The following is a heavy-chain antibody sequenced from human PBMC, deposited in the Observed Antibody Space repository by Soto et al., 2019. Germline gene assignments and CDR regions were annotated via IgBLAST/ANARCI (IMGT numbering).Heavy chain of an antibody. V-gene: IGHV1-2*02. Sequence: QVQLVQSGAEVRKPGASVKVSCKASGNTFTGHYIHWVRQGPGQGLEWMGWFNPNTGGTIYAQKFQGRVTLSRDTSINTAYLELSRLRFDDAAVYFCARERYQVISDGMDVWGQGTTVTVSS. CDR2: FNPNTGGT. CDR1: GNTFTGHY. D-gene: IGHD2-2*01. CDR3: ARERYQVISDGMDV. J-gene: IGHJ6*02.